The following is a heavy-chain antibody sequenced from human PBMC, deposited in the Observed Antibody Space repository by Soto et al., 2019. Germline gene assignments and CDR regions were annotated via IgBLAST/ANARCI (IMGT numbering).Heavy chain of an antibody. CDR1: GVIFSSFG. V-gene: IGHV3-33*01. J-gene: IGHJ4*02. D-gene: IGHD5-12*01. CDR3: ARYKSGHSDY. Sequence: QGQLVESGGGVVQPGRSLRLSCAASGVIFSSFGMHWVRQAPGKGLEWVAVIWYHGNSMYYAESVKGRFTVSRDNSKNMLYLQMNNLRAVDTAAYYCARYKSGHSDYWGQGTLVTVSS. CDR2: IWYHGNSM.